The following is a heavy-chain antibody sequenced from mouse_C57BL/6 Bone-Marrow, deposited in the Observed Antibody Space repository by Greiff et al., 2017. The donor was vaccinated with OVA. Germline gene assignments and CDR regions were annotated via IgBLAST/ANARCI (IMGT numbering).Heavy chain of an antibody. J-gene: IGHJ4*01. CDR2: INPSNGGT. D-gene: IGHD1-1*01. CDR1: GYTFTSYW. Sequence: QVQLQQPGTELVKPGASVKLSCKASGYTFTSYWMHWVKQRPGQGLEWIGNINPSNGGTKYNEKLKSKATLTVDKSSSTAYMQLSRMTSEDSAVYYCARRLIYYYGSSTYAMDYWGQGTSVTVSS. V-gene: IGHV1-53*01. CDR3: ARRLIYYYGSSTYAMDY.